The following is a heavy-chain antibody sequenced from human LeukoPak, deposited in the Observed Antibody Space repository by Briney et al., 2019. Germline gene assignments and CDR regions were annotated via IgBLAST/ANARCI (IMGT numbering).Heavy chain of an antibody. V-gene: IGHV1-2*02. CDR1: GYSFIGYY. CDR2: INPNSGGT. D-gene: IGHD2-2*01. CDR3: AILPEDIVVVPALDV. J-gene: IGHJ6*04. Sequence: GASVKVSCKASGYSFIGYYMHWVRQAPGQGLEWMGWINPNSGGTNYAQKFQGRVTMTRDTSISTAYMELSRLRSDDTAVYYCAILPEDIVVVPALDVWGKGTTVTVSS.